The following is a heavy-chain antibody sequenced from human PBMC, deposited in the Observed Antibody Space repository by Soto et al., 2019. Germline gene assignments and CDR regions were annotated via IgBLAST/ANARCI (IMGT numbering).Heavy chain of an antibody. Sequence: PSETLPLTCTVSGGSISSYYWSWIRQPPGKGLEWIGYIYYSGSTNYNPSLKSRVTISVDTSKNQFSLKLSSVTAADTAVYYCARGPITVATDWGQGTLVTVSS. CDR2: IYYSGST. D-gene: IGHD5-12*01. CDR3: ARGPITVATD. CDR1: GGSISSYY. J-gene: IGHJ4*02. V-gene: IGHV4-59*01.